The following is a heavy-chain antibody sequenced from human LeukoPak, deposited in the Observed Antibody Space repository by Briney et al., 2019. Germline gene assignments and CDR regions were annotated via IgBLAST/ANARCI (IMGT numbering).Heavy chain of an antibody. J-gene: IGHJ3*02. CDR3: AREGWQWLVHAFDI. CDR1: GDSIRSTSSY. D-gene: IGHD6-19*01. CDR2: IYHSGST. Sequence: SETLSLTCTVSGDSIRSTSSYWGWIRQSPGKGLEWIGSIYHSGSTYYSPSLKSRVAMSIDTSKNQFSVKLSSVTAADTAVYYCAREGWQWLVHAFDIWGQGTMVTVSS. V-gene: IGHV4-39*07.